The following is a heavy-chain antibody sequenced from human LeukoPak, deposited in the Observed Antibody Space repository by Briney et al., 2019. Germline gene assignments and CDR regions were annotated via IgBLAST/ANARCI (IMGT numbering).Heavy chain of an antibody. CDR1: GYTFTSYA. CDR3: ARDRWWEPTDFSFDY. Sequence: ASVKVSRKASGYTFTSYAMHWVRQAPGQRLEWMGWINAGNGNTKYSQKFQGRVTITRDTSASTAYMELSSLRSEDTAVYYCARDRWWEPTDFSFDYWGQGTLVTVSS. CDR2: INAGNGNT. V-gene: IGHV1-3*01. D-gene: IGHD1-26*01. J-gene: IGHJ4*02.